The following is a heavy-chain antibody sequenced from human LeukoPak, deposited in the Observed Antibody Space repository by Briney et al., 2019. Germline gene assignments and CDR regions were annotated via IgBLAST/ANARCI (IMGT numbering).Heavy chain of an antibody. Sequence: KPSETLSLTCTVSGDSVSSGTYYWGWIRQPPGKGLEWIGSIYYSGITYYNPSLKSRVTISVDTSENQFSLRLISVTAADTAVYYCARHFPHMDYSGWKQGWFDPWGQGTLVTVSS. D-gene: IGHD6-19*01. CDR2: IYYSGIT. CDR1: GDSVSSGTYY. J-gene: IGHJ5*02. CDR3: ARHFPHMDYSGWKQGWFDP. V-gene: IGHV4-39*01.